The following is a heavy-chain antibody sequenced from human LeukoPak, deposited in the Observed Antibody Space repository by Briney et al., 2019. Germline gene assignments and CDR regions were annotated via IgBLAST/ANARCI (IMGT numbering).Heavy chain of an antibody. V-gene: IGHV1-46*01. CDR2: INTSGSST. CDR1: GYTFTSYY. J-gene: IGHJ4*02. D-gene: IGHD3-10*01. CDR3: ARDSGMVRGTVDY. Sequence: ASLNLSCKSSGYTFTSYYMYWVRQAPGQGLEWMGIINTSGSSTSYAQKFQGRVTMTRDTSTSTVYMELSSLRSEDTAVYYCARDSGMVRGTVDYWGQGTLVTVSS.